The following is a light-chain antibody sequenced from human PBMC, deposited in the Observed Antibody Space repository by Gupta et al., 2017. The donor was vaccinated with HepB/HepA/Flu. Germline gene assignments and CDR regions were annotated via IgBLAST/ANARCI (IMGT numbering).Light chain of an antibody. V-gene: IGLV3-19*01. CDR2: DNN. CDR3: HSRESIGNNYV. CDR1: SLRSYY. J-gene: IGLJ1*01. Sequence: ALPQDPAVSVALGQTVRLTCQGDSLRSYYASWYQQKPGQAPVLFIYDNNNRHSGIPDRFSGSSSGNTASLTITGAQAEDEADYYCHSRESIGNNYVFGTGTKVTVL.